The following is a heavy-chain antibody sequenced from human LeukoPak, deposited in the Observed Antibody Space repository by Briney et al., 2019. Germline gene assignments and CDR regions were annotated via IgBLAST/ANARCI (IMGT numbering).Heavy chain of an antibody. CDR2: IYHSGGT. Sequence: SETLSLTCTISGGSINDASWNWIRQPPGQGLEWIGYIYHSGGTNYNPSLKSRVTISLDTSKNQFSLKLSSVTAADTAVYYCARVGTYYRSLDSWGQGTLVTVSS. CDR1: GGSINDAS. J-gene: IGHJ4*02. CDR3: ARVGTYYRSLDS. V-gene: IGHV4-59*01. D-gene: IGHD3-10*01.